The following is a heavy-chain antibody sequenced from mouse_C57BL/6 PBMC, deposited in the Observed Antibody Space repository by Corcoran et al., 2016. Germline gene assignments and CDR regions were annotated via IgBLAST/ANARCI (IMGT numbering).Heavy chain of an antibody. V-gene: IGHV1-26*01. CDR2: INPNNGGT. CDR3: AYGNYFDV. CDR1: GYTFTDYY. D-gene: IGHD2-1*01. Sequence: EVQLQQSGPELVKPGASVKISCKASGYTFTDYYMNWVKQSHGKSLEWIGDINPNNGGTSYNQKFKGKATLTVDKSSSTAYMELRSLTSEDSAVYYCAYGNYFDVWGTGTTVTVSS. J-gene: IGHJ1*03.